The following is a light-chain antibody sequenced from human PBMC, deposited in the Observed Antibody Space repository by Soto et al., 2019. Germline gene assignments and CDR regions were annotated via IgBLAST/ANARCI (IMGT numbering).Light chain of an antibody. V-gene: IGLV1-47*02. Sequence: QSVLTQPPSASGAPGQRVTISCSGSSSNIGSNYVYWYQQFPGTAPKRLIYSNSQRPSGVPDRFSGSKSGTSASLAITGLQAEDEADYYCQSYDSSLSGVVFGGGTKLTVL. CDR1: SSNIGSNY. CDR2: SNS. J-gene: IGLJ3*02. CDR3: QSYDSSLSGVV.